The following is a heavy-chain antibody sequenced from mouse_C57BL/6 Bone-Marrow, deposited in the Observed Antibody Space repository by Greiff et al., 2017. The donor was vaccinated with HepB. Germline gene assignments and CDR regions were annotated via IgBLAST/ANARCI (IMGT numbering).Heavy chain of an antibody. CDR2: IYPNSGST. J-gene: IGHJ3*01. CDR3: ASPNWAWFAY. Sequence: VQLQQPGAELVKPGASVKLSCKASGYTFTSYWMHWVKQRPGQGLEWIGMIYPNSGSTNYNEKFKSKATLTVDKSSSTAYMQLSSLTSEASAVYSCASPNWAWFAYWGQGTLVTVSA. V-gene: IGHV1-64*01. D-gene: IGHD4-1*01. CDR1: GYTFTSYW.